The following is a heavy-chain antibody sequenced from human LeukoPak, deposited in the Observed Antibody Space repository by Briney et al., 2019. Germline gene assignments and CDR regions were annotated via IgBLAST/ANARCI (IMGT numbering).Heavy chain of an antibody. CDR3: ARGPSDPEDYYYYMDV. CDR2: IYTSGST. Sequence: NPSETLSLTCTVSGGSISSYYWSWIRQPAGKGLEWIGRIYTSGSTNYNPSLKSRVTMSVDTSKNQFSLRLSSVTAADTAVYYCARGPSDPEDYYYYMDVWGKGTTVTVSS. D-gene: IGHD1-14*01. CDR1: GGSISSYY. J-gene: IGHJ6*03. V-gene: IGHV4-4*07.